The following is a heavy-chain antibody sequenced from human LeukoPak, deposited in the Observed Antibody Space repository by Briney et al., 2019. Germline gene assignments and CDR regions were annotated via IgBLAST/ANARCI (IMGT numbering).Heavy chain of an antibody. D-gene: IGHD1-26*01. CDR1: RFTFSSYS. V-gene: IGHV3-30*03. CDR2: ISYDGSNE. CDR3: ARDFRPVGASLPAVAFDI. Sequence: GGSLRLSCAASRFTFSSYSMNWVRQAPGKGLEWVAIISYDGSNEYYTDSVKGRFTISRDNSKNTIYLQMNSLRAEDTAVYYCARDFRPVGASLPAVAFDIWGQGTMVTVSS. J-gene: IGHJ3*02.